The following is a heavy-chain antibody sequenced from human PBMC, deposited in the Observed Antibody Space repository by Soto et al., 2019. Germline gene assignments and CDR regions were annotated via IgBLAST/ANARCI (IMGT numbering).Heavy chain of an antibody. CDR3: AKDLYVDTAMGWRGYGMDV. CDR1: GFTFSSYW. CDR2: INSDGSST. V-gene: IGHV3-74*01. J-gene: IGHJ6*02. D-gene: IGHD5-18*01. Sequence: EVQLVESGGGLVQPGGSLRLSCAASGFTFSSYWMHWVRQAPGKGLVWVSRINSDGSSTNYADSVKGRFTISRDNAKNTLYLQMNSLRAEDTAVYYCAKDLYVDTAMGWRGYGMDVWGQGTTVTVSS.